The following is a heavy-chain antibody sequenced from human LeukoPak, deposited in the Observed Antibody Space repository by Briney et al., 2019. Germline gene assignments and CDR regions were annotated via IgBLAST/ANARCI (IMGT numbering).Heavy chain of an antibody. D-gene: IGHD6-19*01. CDR3: AKDLAVAGTRNWDRGLDY. Sequence: GASLRLSCAASGFTFSSYAMSWVRQAPGKGLEWVSAISGSGGSTYYADSVKGRFTISRDNSKNTLHLQMNSLRAEDTAVYYCAKDLAVAGTRNWDRGLDYWGQGTLVTVSS. V-gene: IGHV3-23*01. CDR1: GFTFSSYA. J-gene: IGHJ4*02. CDR2: ISGSGGST.